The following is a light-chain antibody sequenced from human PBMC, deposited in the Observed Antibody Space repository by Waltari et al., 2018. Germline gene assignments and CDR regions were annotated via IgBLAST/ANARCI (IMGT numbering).Light chain of an antibody. CDR2: VNSAGSH. CDR3: QTGGHGSWV. V-gene: IGLV4-69*01. Sequence: QLVQTQSPSTSASLGASVKLTCTQRSGHSSNIIAWNHKQPEKGPRYLRKVNSAGSHRTGDEVPERFSGSSSGAKRYLTISSVQSEDEADYYCQTGGHGSWVFGGGTKLTVL. J-gene: IGLJ3*02. CDR1: SGHSSNI.